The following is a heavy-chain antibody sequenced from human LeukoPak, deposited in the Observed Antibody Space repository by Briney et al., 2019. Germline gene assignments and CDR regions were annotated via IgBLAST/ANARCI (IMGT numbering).Heavy chain of an antibody. D-gene: IGHD4-17*01. CDR3: ARYYGDYSYWFDP. Sequence: ASVKVSCKASGYTFSSYGINWVRRAPGQGLEWMGWISVINNANTRYAQNFQGRLTMTTDTSTSTAYMELSSLRSEDTAVYYCARYYGDYSYWFDPWGQGTLVTVSS. V-gene: IGHV1-18*01. CDR2: ISVINNANT. CDR1: GYTFSSYG. J-gene: IGHJ5*02.